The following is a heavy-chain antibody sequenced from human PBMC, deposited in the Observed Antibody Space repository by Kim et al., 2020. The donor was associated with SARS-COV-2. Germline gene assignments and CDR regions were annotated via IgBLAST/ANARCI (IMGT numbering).Heavy chain of an antibody. Sequence: GGSLRLSCAASGFTVSSNHMSWVRQALGQGLEWVSSIYSSYRSDETYYADSVKGRFTISRDNSKNTLYLQMNSLGVEDTAMYYCARFDWYFDLWGRGTLVTVSS. CDR3: ARFDWYFDL. CDR1: GFTVSSNH. V-gene: IGHV3-53*01. CDR2: IYSSYRSDET. J-gene: IGHJ2*01.